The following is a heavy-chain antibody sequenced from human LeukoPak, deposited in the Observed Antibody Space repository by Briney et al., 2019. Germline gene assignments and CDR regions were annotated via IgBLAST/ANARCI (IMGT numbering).Heavy chain of an antibody. CDR1: GFTFDDYG. CDR2: ISGSGGSI. CDR3: AKDGEIWFGQNELDY. J-gene: IGHJ4*02. Sequence: QTGGSLRLSCAASGFTFDDYGMSWVRQASGKGLEWVSVISGSGGSIYYADSVKGRFTISRDNSKNTLYLQMNSLRAEDTAVYYCAKDGEIWFGQNELDYWGQGTLVTVSS. V-gene: IGHV3-23*01. D-gene: IGHD3-10*01.